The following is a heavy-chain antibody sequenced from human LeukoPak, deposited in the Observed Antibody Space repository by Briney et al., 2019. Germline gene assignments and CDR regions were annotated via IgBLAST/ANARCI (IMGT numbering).Heavy chain of an antibody. Sequence: GAALKISCKGSGYSFTSYWIGWVRRMPGKGLEWMGIIYPGDSDTRYSPSFQGQATISADKSISTAYLQWSSLKASDTAMYYYARPHDYGDYVGYWGQGTLVTVSS. V-gene: IGHV5-51*01. CDR3: ARPHDYGDYVGY. CDR1: GYSFTSYW. J-gene: IGHJ4*02. CDR2: IYPGDSDT. D-gene: IGHD4-17*01.